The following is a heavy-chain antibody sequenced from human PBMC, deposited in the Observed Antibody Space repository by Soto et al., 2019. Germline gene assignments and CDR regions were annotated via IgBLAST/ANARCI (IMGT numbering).Heavy chain of an antibody. D-gene: IGHD6-6*01. CDR2: IYPGDSDT. V-gene: IGHV5-51*01. CDR1: GYSFTSYW. CDR3: ALAARPGYYYYYGMDV. J-gene: IGHJ6*02. Sequence: GESLKISCKGSGYSFTSYWIGWVRQMPGKGLEWMGIIYPGDSDTRYSPPFQGQVTISADKSISTAYLQWSSLKASDTAMYYCALAARPGYYYYYGMDVWGQGTTVTVSS.